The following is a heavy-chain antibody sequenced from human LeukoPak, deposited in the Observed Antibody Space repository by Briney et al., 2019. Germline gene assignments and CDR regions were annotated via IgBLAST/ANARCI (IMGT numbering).Heavy chain of an antibody. CDR2: ISYDGSNK. D-gene: IGHD3-3*01. CDR1: GFTFSSYA. CDR3: ARVPRGYYIIQFDY. J-gene: IGHJ4*02. V-gene: IGHV3-30-3*01. Sequence: PGGSLRLSCAASGFTFSSYAMHWVRQAPGKGLEWVAVISYDGSNKYYADSAKGRFTISRDNSKNTLYLQMNSLRAEDTAVYYCARVPRGYYIIQFDYWGQGTLVTVSS.